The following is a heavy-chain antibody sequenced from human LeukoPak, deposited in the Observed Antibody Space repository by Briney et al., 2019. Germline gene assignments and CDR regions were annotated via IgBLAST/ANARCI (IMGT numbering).Heavy chain of an antibody. CDR1: GGSISSSSYY. CDR3: ARPERIAAAGKIDY. Sequence: SETLSLTCTVSGGSISSSSYYWGWIRQPPGKGLEWIGSIYHSGSTYYNPSLKSRVTISVDTSKNQFSLKLSSVTAADTAVYYCARPERIAAAGKIDYWGQGTLVTVSS. CDR2: IYHSGST. D-gene: IGHD6-13*01. V-gene: IGHV4-39*07. J-gene: IGHJ4*02.